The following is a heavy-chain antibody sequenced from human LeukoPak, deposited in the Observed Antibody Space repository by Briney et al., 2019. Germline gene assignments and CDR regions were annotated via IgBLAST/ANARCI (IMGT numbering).Heavy chain of an antibody. CDR3: ARGGSGYYGSGSYYKA. D-gene: IGHD3-10*01. J-gene: IGHJ5*02. CDR1: GGSFSGYY. CDR2: INHSGST. Sequence: SETLSLTCAVYGGSFSGYYWNWIRQPPGKGLEWIGEINHSGSTNYNPSLKSRVTISVDTSKNQFSLRLSSLTAADTAVYYCARGGSGYYGSGSYYKAWGQGTLVTVSS. V-gene: IGHV4-34*01.